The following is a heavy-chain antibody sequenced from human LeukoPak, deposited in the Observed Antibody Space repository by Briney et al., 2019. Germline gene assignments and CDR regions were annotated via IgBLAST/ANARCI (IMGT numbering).Heavy chain of an antibody. D-gene: IGHD2-15*01. CDR2: IIPIFGTA. CDR1: GGTFSSYA. J-gene: IGHJ4*02. Sequence: ASVKVSCKASGGTFSSYAISWVRQAPGQGLEWMGRIIPIFGTASYAQKFQGRVTITTDESTSTAYMELSSLRSEDTAVYYCARESVYCSGGSCLHPLFDYWGQGTLVTVSS. V-gene: IGHV1-69*05. CDR3: ARESVYCSGGSCLHPLFDY.